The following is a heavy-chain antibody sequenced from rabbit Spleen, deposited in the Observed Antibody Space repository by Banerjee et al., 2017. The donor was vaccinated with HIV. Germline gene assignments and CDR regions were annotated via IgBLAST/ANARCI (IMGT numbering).Heavy chain of an antibody. D-gene: IGHD1-1*01. CDR3: ARDLTDVIGWNFGW. Sequence: QEQLVESGGGLVQPEGSLTLTCKASGFDLSSYYWICWVRQAPGKGLEWIACIYTGGVNNYYANWAKGRFTFSKTSSTTVTLQMTSLTVADTATYFCARDLTDVIGWNFGWWGQGTLVTV. V-gene: IGHV1S45*01. CDR1: GFDLSSYYW. CDR2: IYTGGVNN. J-gene: IGHJ4*01.